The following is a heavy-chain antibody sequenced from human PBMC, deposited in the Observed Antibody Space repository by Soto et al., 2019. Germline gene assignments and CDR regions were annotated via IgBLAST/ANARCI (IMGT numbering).Heavy chain of an antibody. Sequence: QVQLVESGGGVVQPGTSLRLSCAASGLTFSNYAMHWVRQAPGKGLEWLALITYDGYDQYYADSVKGRFTISRDRTKTTLYLHMCSLRTEDTALCYCARGPYSSSWLDSWGQGPLVTFSS. V-gene: IGHV3-30-3*01. CDR2: ITYDGYDQ. CDR1: GLTFSNYA. J-gene: IGHJ5*01. CDR3: ARGPYSSSWLDS. D-gene: IGHD6-13*01.